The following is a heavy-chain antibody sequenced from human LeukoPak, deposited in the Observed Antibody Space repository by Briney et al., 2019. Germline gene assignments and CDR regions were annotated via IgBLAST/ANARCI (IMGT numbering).Heavy chain of an antibody. D-gene: IGHD2-8*01. J-gene: IGHJ4*02. CDR3: ASDPYAVSHHY. CDR2: IYSSGST. Sequence: PAGSLRLSCAASGFTVSSNYMNWVRQAPGEGGEWVAVIYSSGSTDYAYPVKGRITISRDNSNNTSYLQMNRLRAEATRVYYWASDPYAVSHHYWGPGTMVTVSS. CDR1: GFTVSSNY. V-gene: IGHV3-53*01.